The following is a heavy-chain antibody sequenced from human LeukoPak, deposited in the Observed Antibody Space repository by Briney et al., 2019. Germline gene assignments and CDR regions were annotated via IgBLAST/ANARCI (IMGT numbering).Heavy chain of an antibody. CDR1: GFTFSSYG. Sequence: GRSLRLSCAASGFTFSSYGMHWVRQAPGKGLEWVAVISYDGSNKYYADSVKSRFTISRDNSKNTLYLQMNSLRAEDTAVYYCAKSDAAAAASDYWGQGTLVTVSS. D-gene: IGHD6-13*01. CDR3: AKSDAAAAASDY. J-gene: IGHJ4*02. V-gene: IGHV3-30*18. CDR2: ISYDGSNK.